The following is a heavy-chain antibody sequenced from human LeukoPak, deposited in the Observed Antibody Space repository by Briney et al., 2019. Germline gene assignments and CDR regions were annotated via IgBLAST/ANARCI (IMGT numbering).Heavy chain of an antibody. D-gene: IGHD3-16*01. CDR3: ATGLLRLGELETEGY. J-gene: IGHJ4*02. V-gene: IGHV1-24*01. Sequence: ASVKVSCKISGYTLTELSMHWVRQAPGKGLEWMGGFDPEDGETIYAQKFQGRVTMTEDISTDTAYMELSSLRSEDTAVYYCATGLLRLGELETEGYWGQGALVTVSS. CDR2: FDPEDGET. CDR1: GYTLTELS.